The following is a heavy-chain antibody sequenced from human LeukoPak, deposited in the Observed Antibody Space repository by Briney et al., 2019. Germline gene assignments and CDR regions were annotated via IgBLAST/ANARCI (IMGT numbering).Heavy chain of an antibody. CDR3: ARDSRDYGSGSYWDV. CDR1: GGSINNYY. D-gene: IGHD3-10*01. V-gene: IGHV4-59*01. CDR2: ITGSIYFSGST. Sequence: SETLSLTCTVSGGSINNYYWNWIRQPPGKGLEWIGYITGSIYFSGSTKYDPSLESRVTMSVDTSNNQFSLTLSSVTAADTAVYYCARDSRDYGSGSYWDVWGQGTTVTVSS. J-gene: IGHJ6*02.